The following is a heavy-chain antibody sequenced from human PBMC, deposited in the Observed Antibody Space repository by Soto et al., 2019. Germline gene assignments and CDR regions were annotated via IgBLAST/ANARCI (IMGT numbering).Heavy chain of an antibody. V-gene: IGHV3-23*01. D-gene: IGHD3-22*01. J-gene: IGHJ4*02. Sequence: GGSLRLSCAASGFTFSSYAMSWVRQAPGKGLEWVSAISGSGGSTYYADSVKGRFTIFRDNAKNSLYLQLNSLRDEDTAVYYCARSPYYYDSSNYYGYWGQGTLVTVSS. CDR1: GFTFSSYA. CDR3: ARSPYYYDSSNYYGY. CDR2: ISGSGGST.